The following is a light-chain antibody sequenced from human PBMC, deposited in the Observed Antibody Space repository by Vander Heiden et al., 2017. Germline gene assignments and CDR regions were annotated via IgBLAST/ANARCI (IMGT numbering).Light chain of an antibody. J-gene: IGKJ1*01. CDR2: EAS. Sequence: EIVLTQSPATLSLSPGEGATLSCRASQSVSSYLAWYQHKPGQAPRLLIYEASNRATGITGRFSGTGSGTDFTLTISSLEPEDSAVYYCQHRSGWLPGTFGPGTKVEIK. CDR3: QHRSGWLPGT. CDR1: QSVSSY. V-gene: IGKV3-11*01.